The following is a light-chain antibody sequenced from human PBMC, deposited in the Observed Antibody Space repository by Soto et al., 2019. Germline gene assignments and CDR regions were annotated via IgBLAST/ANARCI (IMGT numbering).Light chain of an antibody. CDR1: QTVSDN. CDR2: GAS. J-gene: IGKJ2*01. V-gene: IGKV3-15*01. CDR3: QQYNIWPPLYT. Sequence: EIVLTQSPAILSASPGERATLSCRASQTVSDNLAWYQQKPGQSPRLLIYGASTRATDISVRFSGSGSGTEFTLTISSLQSEDFAVYYCQQYNIWPPLYTFGQGTKL.